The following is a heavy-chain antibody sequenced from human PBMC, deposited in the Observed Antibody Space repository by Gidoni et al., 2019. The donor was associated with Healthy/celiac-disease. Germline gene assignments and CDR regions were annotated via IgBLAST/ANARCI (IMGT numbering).Heavy chain of an antibody. CDR3: ARDLGITMVRGVGY. J-gene: IGHJ4*02. V-gene: IGHV1-69*10. Sequence: GIIPILGIANYAQKFQGRVTITADKSTSTAYMELSSLRSEDTAVYYCARDLGITMVRGVGYWGQGTLVTVSS. CDR2: IIPILGIA. D-gene: IGHD3-10*01.